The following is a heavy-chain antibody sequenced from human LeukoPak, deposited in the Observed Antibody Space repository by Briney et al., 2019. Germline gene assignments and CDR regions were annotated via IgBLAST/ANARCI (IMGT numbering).Heavy chain of an antibody. CDR3: ATIGYSSGWYYFDY. Sequence: ASVKVSSKPSGYTFTGYYMHWVRQAPGQALEWMGWINPNSGGTDYAQKFQGRVTMTRDTSISTAYMELSRLRSDDTAVYYCATIGYSSGWYYFDYWGQGTLVTVSS. CDR2: INPNSGGT. CDR1: GYTFTGYY. D-gene: IGHD6-19*01. V-gene: IGHV1-2*02. J-gene: IGHJ4*02.